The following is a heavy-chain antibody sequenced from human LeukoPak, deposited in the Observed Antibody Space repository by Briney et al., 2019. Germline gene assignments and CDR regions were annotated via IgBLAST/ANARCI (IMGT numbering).Heavy chain of an antibody. CDR3: ARSHTEDGYNIHFDH. CDR2: ISYNGEIT. CDR1: GFTLSNCA. V-gene: IGHV3-23*01. D-gene: IGHD5-24*01. J-gene: IGHJ4*02. Sequence: SGGSLRLSCAVSGFTLSNCAMSWVRQAPGKGLEWLSTISYNGEITYYADSVKGRFTISRDNSNNMVFLQMDTLRGDDTAVYFCARSHTEDGYNIHFDHWGQGALVTVSS.